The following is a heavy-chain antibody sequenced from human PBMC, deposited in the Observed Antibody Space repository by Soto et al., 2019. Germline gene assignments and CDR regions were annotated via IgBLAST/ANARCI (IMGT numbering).Heavy chain of an antibody. CDR3: ARGLFVVVVVAATGWFDP. V-gene: IGHV4-34*01. CDR1: GGSFSGYY. D-gene: IGHD2-15*01. J-gene: IGHJ5*02. CDR2: INHSGST. Sequence: SETLSLTCAVYGGSFSGYYWSWIRQPPGKGLEWIGEINHSGSTNYNPSLKSRVTISVDTSKNQFSLKLSSVTAADTAVYYCARGLFVVVVVAATGWFDPWGQGTLVTV.